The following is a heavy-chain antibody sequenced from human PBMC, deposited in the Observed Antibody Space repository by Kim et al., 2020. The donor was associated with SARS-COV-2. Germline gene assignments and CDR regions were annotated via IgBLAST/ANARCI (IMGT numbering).Heavy chain of an antibody. CDR2: SRNKANSYTT. CDR3: ARILTRGGYFYDF. D-gene: IGHD2-15*01. J-gene: IGHJ4*01. V-gene: IGHV3-72*01. Sequence: GGSLRPSCAASGFTFSDHYIDWVRQAPGKGLEWVGRSRNKANSYTTEYAASVKGRFTTSRDDSKNSLYLQMNSLKTEDTAVYYCARILTRGGYFYDFWG. CDR1: GFTFSDHY.